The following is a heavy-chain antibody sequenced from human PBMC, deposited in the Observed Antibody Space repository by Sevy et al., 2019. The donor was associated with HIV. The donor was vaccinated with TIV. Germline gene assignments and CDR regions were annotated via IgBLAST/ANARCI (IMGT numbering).Heavy chain of an antibody. D-gene: IGHD2-2*01. V-gene: IGHV3-7*01. CDR3: ARDCSSASCLWGMDV. CDR1: GFTFSSYW. J-gene: IGHJ6*02. CDR2: IKRDGSEK. Sequence: GGSLRLSCAASGFTFSSYWMSWVRQAPGKGLEWVANIKRDGSEKYYVDSVKGRFTISRDNTKNSLYLQMNSLRAEDTAVSYCARDCSSASCLWGMDVWGQGTTVTVSS.